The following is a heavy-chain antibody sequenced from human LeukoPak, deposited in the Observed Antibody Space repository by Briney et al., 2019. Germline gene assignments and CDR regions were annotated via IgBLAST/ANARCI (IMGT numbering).Heavy chain of an antibody. D-gene: IGHD3-22*01. CDR3: AKDGAPYYYDSSGYYDY. Sequence: GGSLRLSCAASGFTFSSYSMSWVRQAPGKGLEWVSAISGSGGSTYYADSVKGRFTISRDNSKNTLYLQMNSLRAEDTAVYYCAKDGAPYYYDSSGYYDYWGQGTLVTVSS. J-gene: IGHJ4*02. CDR1: GFTFSSYS. V-gene: IGHV3-23*01. CDR2: ISGSGGST.